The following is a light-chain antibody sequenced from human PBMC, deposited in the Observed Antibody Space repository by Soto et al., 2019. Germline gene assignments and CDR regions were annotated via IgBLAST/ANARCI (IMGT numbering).Light chain of an antibody. CDR3: QQYNSYSRT. J-gene: IGKJ1*01. V-gene: IGKV1-5*01. CDR2: DAS. Sequence: DIQMTQSPSTLSASVGDRVTITCRASQSISNWLAWYQQKPGKAPKLLIYDASSLESGVPSRFSGSGSGPEFTLTISSLQPDDFATYYCQQYNSYSRTFGQGTK. CDR1: QSISNW.